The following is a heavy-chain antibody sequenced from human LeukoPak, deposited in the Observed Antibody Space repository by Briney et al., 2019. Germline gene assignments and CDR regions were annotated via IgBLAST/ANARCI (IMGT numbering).Heavy chain of an antibody. CDR2: INSDGSST. V-gene: IGHV3-74*01. D-gene: IGHD3-3*01. CDR3: ARDWRFGVVNHAFDI. Sequence: GGSLRLSCAASGFTFSTYSMNWVRQAPGKGLVWVSRINSDGSSTSYADSVKGRFTISRDNAKNTLYLQMNSLRAEDTAVYYCARDWRFGVVNHAFDIWGQGTMVTVSS. J-gene: IGHJ3*02. CDR1: GFTFSTYS.